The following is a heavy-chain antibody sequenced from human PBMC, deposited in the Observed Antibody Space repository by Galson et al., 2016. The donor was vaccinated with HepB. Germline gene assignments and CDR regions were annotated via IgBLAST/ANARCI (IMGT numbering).Heavy chain of an antibody. V-gene: IGHV1-69*13. CDR2: IINLYGTA. Sequence: SVKVSCKASGGTFSSYAISWVRQAPEQGLEWMGVIINLYGTANYALKFQGRVTITADESTSTAHMEVSSLRYEDTAVYYCARVRDGYNTHFYYGMDVWGQGTSVTVS. D-gene: IGHD5-24*01. CDR1: GGTFSSYA. J-gene: IGHJ6*02. CDR3: ARVRDGYNTHFYYGMDV.